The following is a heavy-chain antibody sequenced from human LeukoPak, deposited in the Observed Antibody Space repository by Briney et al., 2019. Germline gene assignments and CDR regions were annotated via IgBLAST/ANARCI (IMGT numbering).Heavy chain of an antibody. CDR2: INAGNGNT. Sequence: ASVKVSCTASGYTFTSYTIHWVRQAPGQRLEWMGWINAGNGNTKYSQKFQGRVTITRDTSASTAYMELSSLRSEDTAVYYCARAWGWNAFDIWGQGTMVTVSS. D-gene: IGHD1-1*01. CDR1: GYTFTSYT. V-gene: IGHV1-3*01. CDR3: ARAWGWNAFDI. J-gene: IGHJ3*02.